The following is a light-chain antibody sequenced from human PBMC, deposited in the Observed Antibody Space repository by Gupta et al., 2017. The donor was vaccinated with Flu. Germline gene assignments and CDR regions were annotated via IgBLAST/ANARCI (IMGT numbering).Light chain of an antibody. V-gene: IGLV2-14*01. Sequence: QSALTQPASVSGSPGQSITISCTGTSSDIGIYNYVSWYQQHPGKAPRLVIYEVSNRPSGAFDRFSGSESGNTASLTISGLQAEDEADYYCSSYTSSRTYVFGTGTKVTVL. CDR1: SSDIGIYNY. CDR3: SSYTSSRTYV. CDR2: EVS. J-gene: IGLJ1*01.